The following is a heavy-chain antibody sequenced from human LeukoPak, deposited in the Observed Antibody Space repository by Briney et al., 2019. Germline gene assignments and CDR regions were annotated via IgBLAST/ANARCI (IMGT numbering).Heavy chain of an antibody. CDR2: IYYSGST. V-gene: IGHV4-39*07. J-gene: IGHJ4*02. Sequence: SETLSLTRTVSGGSISSSSYYWGWIRQPPGKGLEWIGSIYYSGSTYYNPSLKSRVTISVDTSKNQFSLKLSSVTAADTAVYYCARGSLFDYWGQGTLVTVSS. CDR3: ARGSLFDY. CDR1: GGSISSSSYY.